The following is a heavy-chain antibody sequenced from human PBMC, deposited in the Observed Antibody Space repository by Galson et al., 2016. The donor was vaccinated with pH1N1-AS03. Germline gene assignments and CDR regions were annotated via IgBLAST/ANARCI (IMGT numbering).Heavy chain of an antibody. J-gene: IGHJ4*02. D-gene: IGHD5/OR15-5a*01. CDR3: AKAPNAVSTGGEY. Sequence: SLRLSCAASGFTFSSYAISWVRQAPGKGLEWVSAISGSGGTTYYADSVKGRFTISRDNSKNTLYLQMNSLAAADTAVYYCAKAPNAVSTGGEYWGQGTLVTVST. CDR2: ISGSGGTT. V-gene: IGHV3-23*01. CDR1: GFTFSSYA.